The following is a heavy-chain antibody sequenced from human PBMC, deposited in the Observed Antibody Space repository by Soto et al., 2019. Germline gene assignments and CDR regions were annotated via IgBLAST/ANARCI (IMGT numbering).Heavy chain of an antibody. D-gene: IGHD3-10*01. CDR2: ISSNGGST. Sequence: GGSLRLSCSASGFTFSSYAMHWVRQAPGKGLEYVSAISSNGGSTYYADSVKGRFTISRDNSKNTLYLQMSSLRAEDTAVYYCVKDLAGLLWFGELLSLSILYYYGMDVWGQGTTVTVSS. V-gene: IGHV3-64D*08. J-gene: IGHJ6*02. CDR1: GFTFSSYA. CDR3: VKDLAGLLWFGELLSLSILYYYGMDV.